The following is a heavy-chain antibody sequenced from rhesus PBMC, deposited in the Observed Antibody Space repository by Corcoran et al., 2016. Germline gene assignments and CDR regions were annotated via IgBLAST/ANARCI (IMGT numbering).Heavy chain of an antibody. Sequence: QLQLQESGPGLVKPSETLSLTCAVSGGSISSNYWSWIRQPPGRGLEWIGRISGSGGSTDYNPSLKSRVAISTDTSENQFSLKLSSVTAADTAVYYCARETTTGWYFDIWGPGTPITISS. CDR3: ARETTTGWYFDI. J-gene: IGHJ2*01. V-gene: IGHV4-173*01. CDR1: GGSISSNY. CDR2: ISGSGGST. D-gene: IGHD1-14*01.